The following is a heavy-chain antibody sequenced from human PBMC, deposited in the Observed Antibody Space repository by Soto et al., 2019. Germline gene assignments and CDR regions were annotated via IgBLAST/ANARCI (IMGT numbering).Heavy chain of an antibody. CDR2: IYYSGST. CDR3: ARASLDLRGYTDFDY. D-gene: IGHD3-22*01. Sequence: SETLSLTCTVSGGSISSYYWSWIRQPPGKGLEGIGYIYYSGSTQYNPSLKSRVPISVDTSKNQFSLKLSSVTAADTAVYYCARASLDLRGYTDFDYWGQGTLVTVSS. V-gene: IGHV4-59*01. CDR1: GGSISSYY. J-gene: IGHJ4*02.